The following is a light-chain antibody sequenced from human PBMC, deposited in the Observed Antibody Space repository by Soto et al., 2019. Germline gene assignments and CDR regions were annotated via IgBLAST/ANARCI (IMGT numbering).Light chain of an antibody. CDR2: DAS. CDR3: QQYSSYWT. CDR1: QNISRW. V-gene: IGKV1-5*01. Sequence: DIQMTQSPSTLSASEGGRVTITFRASQNISRWLAWYQQKPGKAPKFLIYDASNLESGVPSRFSGSGSGTEFTLTISSLQPDDFATYYCQQYSSYWTFGQGTKVDIK. J-gene: IGKJ1*01.